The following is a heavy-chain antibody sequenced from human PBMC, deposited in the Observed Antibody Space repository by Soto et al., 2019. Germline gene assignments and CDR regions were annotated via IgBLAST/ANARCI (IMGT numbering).Heavy chain of an antibody. D-gene: IGHD3-9*01. Sequence: GASVKVSCKSSGGTIRSYTISCVRQAPGQGLEWMGRIIPILGIANYAQKFQGRVTITADKSTSTAYMELSSLRSEDTAVYYCARGYFDWLPTGYYYYYMDVWGKGTTVTVSS. V-gene: IGHV1-69*02. CDR2: IIPILGIA. CDR1: GGTIRSYT. J-gene: IGHJ6*03. CDR3: ARGYFDWLPTGYYYYYMDV.